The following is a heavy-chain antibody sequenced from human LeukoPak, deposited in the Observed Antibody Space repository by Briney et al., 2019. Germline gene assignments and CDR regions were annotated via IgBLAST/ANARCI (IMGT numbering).Heavy chain of an antibody. CDR1: GFTFSRYA. Sequence: GGSLRLSCAASGFTFSRYAMSWVRQAPGKGLEWVAFIRYDGSNKYYADSVKGRFTISRDNSKNTLYLQMNSLRAEDTAVYYCAKILLFGSGSYNDDYWGQGTLVTVSS. J-gene: IGHJ4*02. V-gene: IGHV3-30*02. CDR3: AKILLFGSGSYNDDY. D-gene: IGHD3-10*01. CDR2: IRYDGSNK.